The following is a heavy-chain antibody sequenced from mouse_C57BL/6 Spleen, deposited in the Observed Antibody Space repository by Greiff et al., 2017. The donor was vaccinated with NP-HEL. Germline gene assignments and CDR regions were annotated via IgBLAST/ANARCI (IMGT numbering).Heavy chain of an antibody. D-gene: IGHD1-1*01. Sequence: EVKVVESGGGLVQPGGSMKLSCVASGFTFSNYWMNWVRQSPEKGLEWVAQIRLKSDNYATHYAESVKGRFTISRDDSKSSVYLQMNNLRAEDTGIYYCTGPHYYGSPFDYWGQGTTLTVSS. CDR1: GFTFSNYW. CDR2: IRLKSDNYAT. J-gene: IGHJ2*01. CDR3: TGPHYYGSPFDY. V-gene: IGHV6-3*01.